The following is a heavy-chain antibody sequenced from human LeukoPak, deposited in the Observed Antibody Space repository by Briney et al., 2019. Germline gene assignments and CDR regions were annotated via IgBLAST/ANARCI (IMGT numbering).Heavy chain of an antibody. CDR3: ASTGSGWYSDY. V-gene: IGHV3-66*02. CDR2: IYSGGST. Sequence: GGSLRLSCAASGFTVSSNYMSWVRQAPGKGLEWVSVIYSGGSTSYADSVKGRFTISRDNSKNTLYLQMNSLRAEDTAVYYCASTGSGWYSDYWGQGTLVTVSS. CDR1: GFTVSSNY. D-gene: IGHD6-19*01. J-gene: IGHJ4*02.